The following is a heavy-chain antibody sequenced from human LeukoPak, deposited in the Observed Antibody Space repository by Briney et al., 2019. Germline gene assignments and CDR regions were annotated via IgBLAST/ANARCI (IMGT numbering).Heavy chain of an antibody. J-gene: IGHJ4*02. CDR1: GGSISSSSYY. V-gene: IGHV4-39*01. Sequence: SETLSLTCTVSGGSISSSSYYWGWIRQPPGKGLEWIGSIYYSGSTYYNPSLKSRVTISVDTSKNQFSLKLSSVTAADTAVYYCARHGVYSYGLPFDYWGQGTLVTVSS. D-gene: IGHD5-18*01. CDR3: ARHGVYSYGLPFDY. CDR2: IYYSGST.